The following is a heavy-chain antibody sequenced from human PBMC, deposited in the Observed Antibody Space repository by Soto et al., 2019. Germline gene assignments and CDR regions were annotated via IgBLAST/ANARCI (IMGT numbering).Heavy chain of an antibody. V-gene: IGHV4-39*01. J-gene: IGHJ4*02. D-gene: IGHD3-10*01. CDR2: IYYSGST. Sequence: SETLSLTCTVSGGSISSSIYYWGWIRQPPGKGLEWIGSIYYSGSTYYNPSLKSRVTISVDTSKNQFSLKLSSVTAADTAVYYCARQTYYYGSGSYLRDYSGQGTLVLGSS. CDR1: GGSISSSIYY. CDR3: ARQTYYYGSGSYLRDY.